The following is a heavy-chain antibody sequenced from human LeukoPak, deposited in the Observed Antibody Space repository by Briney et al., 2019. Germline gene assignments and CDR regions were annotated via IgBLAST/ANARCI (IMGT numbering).Heavy chain of an antibody. CDR1: GYTFTTYD. CDR3: VTGAPWV. CDR2: MDPKTGKS. Sequence: ASVQGSCKASGYTFTTYDFNWVRQASGQGLEGMGWMDPKTGKSVYSQKFEGRVSMTRNTSITTDYWEFGSLTPADTAIYYCVTGAPWVWGQGTLIVVSS. D-gene: IGHD1-26*01. V-gene: IGHV1-8*01. J-gene: IGHJ4*02.